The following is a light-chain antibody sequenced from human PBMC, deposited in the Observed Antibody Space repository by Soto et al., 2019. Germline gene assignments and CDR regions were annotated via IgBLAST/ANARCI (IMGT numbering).Light chain of an antibody. V-gene: IGKV2-30*01. CDR3: MQGTHWPPGA. CDR1: QSLLYSDGNTY. J-gene: IGKJ1*01. Sequence: DVVMTQSPLSLPVTLGQPASISCRSSQSLLYSDGNTYLNWFHQGPGQSPRRLIYLVSIRDSGVPDRFSGSGSGTDFTLKITRVEAEDVGIYYCMQGTHWPPGAFGQGTKVDIK. CDR2: LVS.